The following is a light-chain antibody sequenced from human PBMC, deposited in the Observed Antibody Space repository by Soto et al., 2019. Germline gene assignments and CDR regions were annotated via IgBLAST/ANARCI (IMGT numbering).Light chain of an antibody. CDR2: DAS. J-gene: IGKJ4*01. CDR1: QDISNY. CDR3: QQYGNLPA. Sequence: DIQMTQSPSSLSASVGDRVTITCQASQDISNYLNWYQQKPGKAPKLLIYDASNLETGVPSRFSESGSGTDFTFTISSLQPEDIATYYCQQYGNLPAFGGGTKVEIK. V-gene: IGKV1-33*01.